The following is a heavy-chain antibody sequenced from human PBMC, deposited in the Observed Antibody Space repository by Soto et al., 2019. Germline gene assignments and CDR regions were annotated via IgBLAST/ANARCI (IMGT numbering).Heavy chain of an antibody. CDR3: ARSGPYYYDSSGYYNWFDP. Sequence: GESLKISCKGSGYSFTSYWIGWVRQMPGKGLEWMGIIYPGDSDTRYSPSFQGQVTISADKSISTAYLQWSSLKASDTAMYYCARSGPYYYDSSGYYNWFDPWGQGTLVTGSS. D-gene: IGHD3-22*01. J-gene: IGHJ5*02. V-gene: IGHV5-51*01. CDR2: IYPGDSDT. CDR1: GYSFTSYW.